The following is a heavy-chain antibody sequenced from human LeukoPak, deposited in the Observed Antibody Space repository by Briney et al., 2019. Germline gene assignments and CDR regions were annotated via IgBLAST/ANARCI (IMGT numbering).Heavy chain of an antibody. V-gene: IGHV4-59*08. CDR2: IYYSGST. CDR3: ARLQTPYYYGMDV. CDR1: GGSISSYY. D-gene: IGHD4-11*01. Sequence: SETLSLTCTVSGGSISSYYWSWIRQPPGKGLEWIGYIYYSGSTNYNPSLKSRVTISVDTSKSQFSLKLSSVTAADTAVYYCARLQTPYYYGMDVWGQGTTVTVSS. J-gene: IGHJ6*02.